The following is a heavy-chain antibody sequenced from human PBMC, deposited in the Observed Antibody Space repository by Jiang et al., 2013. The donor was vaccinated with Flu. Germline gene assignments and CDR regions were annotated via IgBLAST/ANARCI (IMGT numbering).Heavy chain of an antibody. D-gene: IGHD3-9*01. J-gene: IGHJ4*02. CDR2: IYYSGST. Sequence: GLVSLRRPCPSPALSLVASISSYYWSWIRQPPGKGLEWIGYIYYSGSTNYNPSLKSRVTISVDTSKNQFSLKLSSVTAADTAVYYCARHRIDYDILTGYPLSPFDYWGQGTLVTVSS. V-gene: IGHV4-59*08. CDR1: VASISSYY. CDR3: ARHRIDYDILTGYPLSPFDY.